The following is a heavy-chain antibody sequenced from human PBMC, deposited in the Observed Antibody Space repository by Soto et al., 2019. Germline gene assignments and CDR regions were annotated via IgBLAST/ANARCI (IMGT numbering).Heavy chain of an antibody. CDR3: ARVLRVAGTTNWLDH. D-gene: IGHD2-15*01. CDR1: GRSISSYY. J-gene: IGHJ5*02. CDR2: IYYSGST. V-gene: IGHV4-59*01. Sequence: PSETLSLTCTVCGRSISSYYWSWIRQPPGKGLEWIGYIYYSGSTNYNPSLKSRGTISVDTSKNQFSLKLSSVTAADTAVYYCARVLRVAGTTNWLDHWCQGPLATVPS.